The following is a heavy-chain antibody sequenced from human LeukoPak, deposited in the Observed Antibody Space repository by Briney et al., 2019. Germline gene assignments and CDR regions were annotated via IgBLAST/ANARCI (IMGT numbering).Heavy chain of an antibody. CDR2: FDPTDSYT. V-gene: IGHV5-10-1*01. CDR1: GSSFATYW. CDR3: ARHDPNARLKLDY. Sequence: KHGESLKISCKASGSSFATYWISWVRQTPGQGLEWMGRFDPTDSYTTYGPSFQGHVTISADKSISTAYLQWNSLKASDTAMYYCARHDPNARLKLDYWGQGTLVTVSS. J-gene: IGHJ4*02. D-gene: IGHD3-3*01.